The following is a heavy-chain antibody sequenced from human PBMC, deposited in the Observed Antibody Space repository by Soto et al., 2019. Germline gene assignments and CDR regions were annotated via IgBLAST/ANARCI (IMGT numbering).Heavy chain of an antibody. J-gene: IGHJ6*02. CDR1: GGSFSGYY. Sequence: SETLSLTCAVYGGSFSGYYWSWIRQPPGKGLEWIGEINHSGSTNYNPSLKSRVTISVDTSKNQFSLKLSSVTAADTAVYYCARVALAVALYYYYGMDVWGQGTTVTVSS. D-gene: IGHD6-19*01. V-gene: IGHV4-34*01. CDR2: INHSGST. CDR3: ARVALAVALYYYYGMDV.